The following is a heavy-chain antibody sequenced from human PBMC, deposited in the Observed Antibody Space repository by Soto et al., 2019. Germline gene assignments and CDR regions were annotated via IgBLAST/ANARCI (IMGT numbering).Heavy chain of an antibody. D-gene: IGHD1-20*01. V-gene: IGHV3-23*01. J-gene: IGHJ4*02. CDR3: TRETVAGITGLDY. CDR2: ISVSDAFI. CDR1: GFNVGAFA. Sequence: GGSLRFSCAASGFNVGAFAVNWVRQAPGKGLEWVSGISVSDAFIYYADSVRGRFSISRDASENILYLQMNSLRVDDTALYYCTRETVAGITGLDYWGPGTLVTVSS.